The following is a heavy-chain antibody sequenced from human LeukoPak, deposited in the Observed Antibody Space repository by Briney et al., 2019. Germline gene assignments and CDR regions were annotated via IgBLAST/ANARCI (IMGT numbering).Heavy chain of an antibody. J-gene: IGHJ4*02. V-gene: IGHV3-23*01. D-gene: IGHD3-16*01. CDR3: AKTYVWYYFDY. CDR1: GFTFTGHS. CDR2: ISGSGGST. Sequence: GGSLRLSCVASGFTFTGHSMHWVRQAPGKGLEWVSTISGSGGSTYYADSVKGRFTISRDNSKNTLYLQMNSLRAEDTAVYYCAKTYVWYYFDYWGQGILVTVSS.